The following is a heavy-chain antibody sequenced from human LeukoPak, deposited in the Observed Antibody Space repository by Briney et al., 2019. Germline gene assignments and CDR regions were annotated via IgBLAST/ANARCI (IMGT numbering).Heavy chain of an antibody. CDR2: VYYSGST. CDR3: ARGPYLS. CDR1: GGSINNNKW. Sequence: SETLSLTCVVSGGSINNNKWWSWVRQPPGKGLEWIGDVYYSGSTNYNPSLRSRVTMSVDKSKNQFSLKLNSVTAADTAVYYCARGPYLSWGQGTLVTVSS. V-gene: IGHV4-4*02. J-gene: IGHJ4*02.